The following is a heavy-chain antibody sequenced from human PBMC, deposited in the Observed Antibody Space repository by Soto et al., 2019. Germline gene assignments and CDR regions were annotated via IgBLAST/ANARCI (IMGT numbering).Heavy chain of an antibody. J-gene: IGHJ4*02. CDR1: GGTFSSYT. V-gene: IGHV1-69*08. CDR3: ARDLKTKWYSSSWGFDY. CDR2: IIPILGIA. D-gene: IGHD6-13*01. Sequence: QVQLVQSGAEVKKPGSSVKVSCKASGGTFSSYTISWVRQAPGQGLEWMGRIIPILGIANYAQKFQGRVTITADKSTSTAYMELSSLRSEDTAVYYCARDLKTKWYSSSWGFDYWGQGTLVTVSS.